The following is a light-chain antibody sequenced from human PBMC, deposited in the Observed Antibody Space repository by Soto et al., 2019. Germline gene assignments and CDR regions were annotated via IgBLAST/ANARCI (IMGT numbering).Light chain of an antibody. V-gene: IGKV3-20*01. CDR2: RTS. J-gene: IGKJ1*01. Sequence: ETVLTRSPGTLSLSPGERATFSCRASQSVSSSYLAWYQQKPGKAPRLLIYRTSNRATGIPDRLSAGGSGTDFTLPIRRLEPEDFAVYYCQQYGSPGTFGQGTKVHIK. CDR3: QQYGSPGT. CDR1: QSVSSSY.